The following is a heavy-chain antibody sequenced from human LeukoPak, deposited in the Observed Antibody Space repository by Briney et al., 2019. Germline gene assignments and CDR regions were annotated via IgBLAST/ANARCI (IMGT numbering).Heavy chain of an antibody. D-gene: IGHD5-24*01. CDR2: ILYSGTT. Sequence: LETLSLTCTVSGGSISSYYWSWIRQPPGKGLEWMGYILYSGTTNYNPSLQSRVTISVDTSKSQFSLKLSSVTAADTAVYYCARHNKVEPTFDYWGQGTLVTVSS. J-gene: IGHJ4*02. CDR1: GGSISSYY. CDR3: ARHNKVEPTFDY. V-gene: IGHV4-59*08.